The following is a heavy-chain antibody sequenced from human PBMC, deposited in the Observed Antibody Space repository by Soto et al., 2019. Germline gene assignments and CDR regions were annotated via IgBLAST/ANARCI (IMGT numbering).Heavy chain of an antibody. V-gene: IGHV4-34*01. CDR3: ARGGPGTVTTFVWFDP. J-gene: IGHJ5*02. CDR2: INHSGST. D-gene: IGHD4-4*01. CDR1: GGSFSGYY. Sequence: SETLSLTCAVYGGSFSGYYWSWIRQPPGKGLEWIGEINHSGSTNYNPSLKSRVTISVDTSKNQFSLKLSSVTAADTAVYYCARGGPGTVTTFVWFDPWGQGTLVTVSS.